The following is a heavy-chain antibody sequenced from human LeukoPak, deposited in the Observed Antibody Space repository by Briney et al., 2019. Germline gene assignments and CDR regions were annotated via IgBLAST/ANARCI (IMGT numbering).Heavy chain of an antibody. CDR3: ARLNDSSGYYPYYFDY. J-gene: IGHJ4*02. V-gene: IGHV4-39*01. Sequence: PSETLSLTCTVSGGSISSSSYYWGWLRQPPGKGLEWIGSIYYSGSTYYNPSLKSRVTISVDTSKNQFSLKLSSVTAADTAVYYCARLNDSSGYYPYYFDYWGQGTLVTVSS. D-gene: IGHD3-22*01. CDR2: IYYSGST. CDR1: GGSISSSSYY.